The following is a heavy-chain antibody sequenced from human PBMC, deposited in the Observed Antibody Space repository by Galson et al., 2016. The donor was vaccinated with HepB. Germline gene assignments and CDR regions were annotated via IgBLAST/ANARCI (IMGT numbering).Heavy chain of an antibody. D-gene: IGHD3-3*01. Sequence: SLRLSCAASGFSVSSDYMSWVRQAPGKGLEWISVPYADGKTRYADSVKGRLTIPRDTSKNILFLDMNGLRVEDTAVYYCAREFRDTISGVPSRVDVWGKGTTVIVSS. CDR3: AREFRDTISGVPSRVDV. CDR1: GFSVSSDY. CDR2: PYADGKT. J-gene: IGHJ6*04. V-gene: IGHV3-53*01.